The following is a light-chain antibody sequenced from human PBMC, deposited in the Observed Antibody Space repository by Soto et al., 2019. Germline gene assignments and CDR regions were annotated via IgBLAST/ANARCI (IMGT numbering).Light chain of an antibody. J-gene: IGKJ1*01. CDR2: WAS. CDR3: QQYYRPPPT. Sequence: DIVMTQSPDSLAVSLGERATINCKSSQSVLYSSNNKNYLAWYQQKPGQPPQLLLYWASTRESGVPDRFSGSGSGTDFTLTISILQAEDAAVYYCQQYYRPPPTFGQGTKVEIK. V-gene: IGKV4-1*01. CDR1: QSVLYSSNNKNY.